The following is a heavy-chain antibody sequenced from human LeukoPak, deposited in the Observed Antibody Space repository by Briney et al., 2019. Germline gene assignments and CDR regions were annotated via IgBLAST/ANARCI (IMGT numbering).Heavy chain of an antibody. Sequence: ASVKVSCKASGYTFTGYHMHWVRQAPGQGLEWMGRINPNSGDTNYAQKFQGRVAMTRDTSISTAFMEQTRLRSADTAVYYCARDYCSSTSCLFDSWGQGTLVTASP. CDR3: ARDYCSSTSCLFDS. CDR2: INPNSGDT. V-gene: IGHV1-2*06. CDR1: GYTFTGYH. J-gene: IGHJ4*02. D-gene: IGHD2-2*01.